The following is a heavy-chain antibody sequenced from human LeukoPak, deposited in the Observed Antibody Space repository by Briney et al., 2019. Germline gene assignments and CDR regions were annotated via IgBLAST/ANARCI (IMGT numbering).Heavy chain of an antibody. D-gene: IGHD3-10*01. CDR3: ARGDRVGSSGYYFDN. J-gene: IGHJ4*02. Sequence: KPSETLSLTGTVSGGSVSSGRYYWSWIRRPPGKGLEWIGYLYCSGSTGYNPSLRSRVTMSVDTSNNHFFLKLSSVTGADTAVYYCARGDRVGSSGYYFDNWGQGTLVTVSS. V-gene: IGHV4-61*01. CDR1: GGSVSSGRYY. CDR2: LYCSGST.